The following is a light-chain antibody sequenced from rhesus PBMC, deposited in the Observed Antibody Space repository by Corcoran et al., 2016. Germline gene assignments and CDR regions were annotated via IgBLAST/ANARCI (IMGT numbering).Light chain of an antibody. CDR2: EAS. J-gene: IGKJ4*01. Sequence: DIQMTQSPSSLSASVGDRVTITCRASQGITNELAWYQQKPGETPKLLVYEASSLQSGIPSRFSGSGRWTVFTLTISSLQSEDFATYYFQHYYSTPLTFGGGTKVEIK. CDR3: QHYYSTPLT. V-gene: IGKV1-21*01. CDR1: QGITNE.